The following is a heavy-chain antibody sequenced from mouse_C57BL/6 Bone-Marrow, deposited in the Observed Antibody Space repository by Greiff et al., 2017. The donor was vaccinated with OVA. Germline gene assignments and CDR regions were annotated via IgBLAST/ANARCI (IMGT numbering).Heavy chain of an antibody. J-gene: IGHJ4*01. CDR1: GYTFTSYW. Sequence: QVQLQQPGAELVKPGASVKVSCKASGYTFTSYWMHWVKQRPGKGLEWIGRIHPSDSDSNYNQSFQGKATLTVDKSSSTDYMQLSSLTAEDSAVYDCAMLYYDGSSYWDYGGQGTAATVSA. D-gene: IGHD1-1*01. CDR2: IHPSDSDS. V-gene: IGHV1-74*01. CDR3: AMLYYDGSSYWDY.